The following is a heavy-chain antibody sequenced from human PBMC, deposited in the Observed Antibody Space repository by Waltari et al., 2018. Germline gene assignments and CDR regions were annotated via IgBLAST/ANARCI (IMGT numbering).Heavy chain of an antibody. Sequence: QVQLQESGPGLVKPSATLSLTCTVSGGSISSYYWCWIRQPPGKGLEWIGYIYTSGSTNYNPSLKSRVTISVDTSKNQFSLKLSSVTAADTAVYYCASWYYYGSGSIDYWGQGTLVTVSS. J-gene: IGHJ4*02. CDR3: ASWYYYGSGSIDY. V-gene: IGHV4-4*09. CDR1: GGSISSYY. D-gene: IGHD3-10*01. CDR2: IYTSGST.